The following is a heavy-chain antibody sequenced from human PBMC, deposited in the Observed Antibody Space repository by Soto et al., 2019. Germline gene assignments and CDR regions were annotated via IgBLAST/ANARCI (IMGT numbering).Heavy chain of an antibody. Sequence: ASVKVSCKASGYTFTSYGISWARQAPGQGLEWMGWISAYNGNTNYAQKLQGRVTMTTDTSTSTAYMELRSLRSDDTAVYYCARAVYSSGFYYRFDPWGQGTLVTVSS. CDR1: GYTFTSYG. CDR3: ARAVYSSGFYYRFDP. V-gene: IGHV1-18*04. CDR2: ISAYNGNT. J-gene: IGHJ5*02. D-gene: IGHD3-22*01.